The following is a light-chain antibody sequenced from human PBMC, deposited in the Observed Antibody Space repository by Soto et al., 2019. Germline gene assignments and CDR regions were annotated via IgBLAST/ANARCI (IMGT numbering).Light chain of an antibody. CDR3: QQTASTPFT. CDR2: ASS. Sequence: DIQMTQSPSSLSASVGDRVTITCRASQSISSYLSWYQQKTGKAPKLLISASSILQSGVPSRFSGSGSGTDVTLTISSLQPEDFATYYCQQTASTPFTFGPGTKVDIK. V-gene: IGKV1-39*01. CDR1: QSISSY. J-gene: IGKJ3*01.